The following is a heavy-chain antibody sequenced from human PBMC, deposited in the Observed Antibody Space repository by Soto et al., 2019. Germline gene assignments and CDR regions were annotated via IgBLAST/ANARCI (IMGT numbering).Heavy chain of an antibody. J-gene: IGHJ6*02. V-gene: IGHV4-30-4*01. CDR3: ARAIYCSSTSCSCYYYGMDV. CDR2: IYYSGST. D-gene: IGHD2-2*01. CDR1: GGSISSGDYY. Sequence: PSETLSLTCTVSGGSISSGDYYWSWIRQPPGKGLEWIGYIYYSGSTYYNPSLKSRVTISVDTSKNQFSLKLSSVTAADTAVYYCARAIYCSSTSCSCYYYGMDVWGQGTTVTVSS.